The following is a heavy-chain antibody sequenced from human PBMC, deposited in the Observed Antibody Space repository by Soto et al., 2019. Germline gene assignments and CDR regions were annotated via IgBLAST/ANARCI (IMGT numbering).Heavy chain of an antibody. Sequence: ASVKVSCKASGYTFTSYYMHWVRQAPGQGLEWMGIINPSGGSTSYAQKFQGRVTMTRDTSTSTVYMELSSLRSEDTAVYYCARAPNRYCSSTSCYTANYYYYGMDVWGQGTKVTVSS. V-gene: IGHV1-46*01. CDR3: ARAPNRYCSSTSCYTANYYYYGMDV. D-gene: IGHD2-2*02. CDR2: INPSGGST. CDR1: GYTFTSYY. J-gene: IGHJ6*02.